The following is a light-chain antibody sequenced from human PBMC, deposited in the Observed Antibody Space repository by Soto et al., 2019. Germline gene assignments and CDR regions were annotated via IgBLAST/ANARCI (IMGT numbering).Light chain of an antibody. CDR1: SSDVGGYNY. V-gene: IGLV2-14*01. Sequence: QSALTQPASGSGSPGQSITISCSGTSSDVGGYNYVSWYQQHPGKAPKLMIYEVSNRPSGVSNRFSGSKSGNTASLTISGLQAEDEADYYCTSFTRSSTQVIAPGTKAIVL. CDR3: TSFTRSSTQV. J-gene: IGLJ1*01. CDR2: EVS.